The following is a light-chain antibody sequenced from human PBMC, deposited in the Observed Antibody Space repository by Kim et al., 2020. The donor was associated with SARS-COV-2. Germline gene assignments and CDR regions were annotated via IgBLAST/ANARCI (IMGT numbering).Light chain of an antibody. CDR1: SSDVGAYNY. CDR2: DVN. Sequence: PGQSITISCTGTSSDVGAYNYVSWYQQHPGKAPKLMIFDVNKRPSGLSDRFSGSKSGNTASLTISGLQAEDEADYYCISYASTRSYVFGTGTTVTVL. CDR3: ISYASTRSYV. J-gene: IGLJ1*01. V-gene: IGLV2-14*04.